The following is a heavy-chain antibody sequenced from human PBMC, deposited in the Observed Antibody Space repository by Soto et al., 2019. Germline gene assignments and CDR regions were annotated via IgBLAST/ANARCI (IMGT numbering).Heavy chain of an antibody. Sequence: ESGGGLVKPGGSLRLSCAVSGFTFSAYTMSWVRQPPGKGLEWVATISSISTYIKYADSVKGRFTISRDNARNSLYLQMDSLRVEDTAVYYCARVHIAARDYWGQGTLVTVSS. CDR3: ARVHIAARDY. CDR2: ISSISTYI. D-gene: IGHD6-6*01. J-gene: IGHJ4*02. V-gene: IGHV3-21*01. CDR1: GFTFSAYT.